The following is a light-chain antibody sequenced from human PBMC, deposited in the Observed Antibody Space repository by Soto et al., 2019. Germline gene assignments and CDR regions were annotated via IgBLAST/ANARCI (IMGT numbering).Light chain of an antibody. CDR1: QGISNY. V-gene: IGKV1-17*03. Sequence: DIQMTDSPSVLCESVGARVNITCLARQGISNYLAWFQQKPGKAPKLLVYDASTLQSGVASRFSGSGSGTEFTLIISGLQPDDSATYYCQQYTNTNNPWMFGQGTKVDI. CDR3: QQYTNTNNPWM. CDR2: DAS. J-gene: IGKJ1*01.